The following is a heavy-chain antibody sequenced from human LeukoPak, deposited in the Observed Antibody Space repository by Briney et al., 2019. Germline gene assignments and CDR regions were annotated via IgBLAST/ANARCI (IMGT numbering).Heavy chain of an antibody. CDR2: IGSRGATI. J-gene: IGHJ4*02. V-gene: IGHV3-48*03. CDR3: ARDHLYYEISGPRFDY. CDR1: GFTFSNYE. D-gene: IGHD3-16*01. Sequence: GGSLRLSCAASGFTFSNYEMNWVRQAPGKGLDWVSYIGSRGATIYYADSVKGRFTISRDNAKNSLYLQMNSLRAEDTAVYFCARDHLYYEISGPRFDYWGQGTRVTVSS.